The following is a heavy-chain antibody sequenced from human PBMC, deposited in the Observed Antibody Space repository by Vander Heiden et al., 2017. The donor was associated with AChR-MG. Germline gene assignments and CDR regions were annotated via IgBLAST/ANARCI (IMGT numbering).Heavy chain of an antibody. D-gene: IGHD7-27*01. CDR3: ARSYHWGSNGCGGY. CDR1: GYTFASYY. CDR2: INPSGGST. J-gene: IGHJ4*02. Sequence: QVQPVQSGAEVKKPGASVMVSCKASGYTFASYYMHGVRQAPGQGLEWMGIINPSGGSTSYAQKCQGRVTMSRDTSTSTVYMELSSLRSEDTAVYYGARSYHWGSNGCGGYWGQGTLVTVSS. V-gene: IGHV1-46*03.